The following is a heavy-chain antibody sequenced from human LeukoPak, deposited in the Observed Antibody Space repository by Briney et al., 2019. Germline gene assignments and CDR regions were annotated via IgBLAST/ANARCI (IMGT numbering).Heavy chain of an antibody. V-gene: IGHV3-74*01. Sequence: GGSLRLSCAASGFTFSSYWMHWVRQAPGKGLVWVSRINTDGSSTSYADSVKGRFTISRDNSKNTLYLQMNSLRAEDTAVYYCARYDFWSGYYRDYYYYMDDWGKGTTVTVSS. CDR3: ARYDFWSGYYRDYYYYMDD. CDR2: INTDGSST. CDR1: GFTFSSYW. J-gene: IGHJ6*03. D-gene: IGHD3-3*01.